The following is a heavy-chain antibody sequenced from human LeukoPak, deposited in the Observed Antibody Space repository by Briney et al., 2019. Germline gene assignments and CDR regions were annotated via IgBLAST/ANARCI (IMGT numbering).Heavy chain of an antibody. CDR1: GGSISSGGYY. CDR2: IYHSGST. D-gene: IGHD3-22*01. V-gene: IGHV4-30-2*01. CDR3: ARGGGDSSGYPYYFDY. Sequence: PSETLSLTCTVSGGSISSGGYYWSWIRQPPGKGLEWIGYIYHSGSTYYNPSLKSRVTISVDRSKNQFSLKLSSVTAADTAVYYCARGGGDSSGYPYYFDYWGQGTLVTASS. J-gene: IGHJ4*02.